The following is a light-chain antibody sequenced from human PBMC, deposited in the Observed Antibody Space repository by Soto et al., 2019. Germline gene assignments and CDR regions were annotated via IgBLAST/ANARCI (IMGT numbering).Light chain of an antibody. Sequence: SYELTQPPSVSVAPGKTARITCGGKNSGSKSVHWYQQKPGQAPVLVIYYDSDRPSGIPERFSGSNSGNTATLTISRVEAGDEADYYCQVWDSSSDRYVVFGGGTKVTVL. J-gene: IGLJ2*01. V-gene: IGLV3-21*04. CDR3: QVWDSSSDRYVV. CDR1: NSGSKS. CDR2: YDS.